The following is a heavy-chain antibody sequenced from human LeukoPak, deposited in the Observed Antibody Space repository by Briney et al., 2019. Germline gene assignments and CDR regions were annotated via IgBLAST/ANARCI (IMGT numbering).Heavy chain of an antibody. CDR1: GGSISSSNW. D-gene: IGHD6-19*01. V-gene: IGHV4-4*02. CDR2: IYHSGST. J-gene: IGHJ4*02. CDR3: ASSPPPHSSGWSRLAYFAY. Sequence: SGTLSLTCAVSGGSISSSNWWSWVRQPLGKGLGWSGEIYHSGSTNYNPSLKRRATISVDKSKNQFALKLRSVTAAATAVYYCASSPPPHSSGWSRLAYFAYWGQGTLVTVPS.